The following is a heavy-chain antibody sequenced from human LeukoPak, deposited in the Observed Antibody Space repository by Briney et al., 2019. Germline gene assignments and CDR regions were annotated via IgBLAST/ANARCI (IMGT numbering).Heavy chain of an antibody. Sequence: GGSLRLSCAASGFTFNGSAMHWVRQASGKGLEWVGRIRSKANSYATAYAASVKGRFTISRDDSKNTAYLQMNSLKTEDTAVYYCTRHVRSGSYYKYYYYMDVWGKGTTVTVSS. CDR2: IRSKANSYAT. D-gene: IGHD3-10*01. CDR3: TRHVRSGSYYKYYYYMDV. J-gene: IGHJ6*03. V-gene: IGHV3-73*01. CDR1: GFTFNGSA.